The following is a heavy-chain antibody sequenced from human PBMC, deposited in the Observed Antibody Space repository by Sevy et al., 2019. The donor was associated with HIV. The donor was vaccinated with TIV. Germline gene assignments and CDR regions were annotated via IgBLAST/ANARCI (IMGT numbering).Heavy chain of an antibody. CDR3: VNSLGRYGGSSWIYYYYGMDV. CDR2: ISSDGSDR. D-gene: IGHD6-13*01. CDR1: GFSFSKYG. Sequence: GGSLRLSCAASGFSFSKYGMHWVRQAPGKGLEWVAVISSDGSDRDYADSVKGRFTISRDNSKDTVYLQMNSLRADDTAVYFCVNSLGRYGGSSWIYYYYGMDVWGQGTTVTVSS. J-gene: IGHJ6*02. V-gene: IGHV3-30*03.